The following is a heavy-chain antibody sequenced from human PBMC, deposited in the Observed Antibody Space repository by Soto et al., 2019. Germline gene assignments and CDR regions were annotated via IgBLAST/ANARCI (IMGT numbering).Heavy chain of an antibody. CDR3: AKDLHDAAADY. CDR2: IKGDGSRT. CDR1: GFSFSNWW. V-gene: IGHV3-74*01. Sequence: DVQLVESGGGLFQPGGSLRLSCAASGFSFSNWWMHWVRQAPGKGLVWVSRIKGDGSRTNYADSVKGRFTVSRDNAKNTVYLHVNSLRVEDTAVYYCAKDLHDAAADYWGQGTLVTVSS. D-gene: IGHD6-13*01. J-gene: IGHJ4*02.